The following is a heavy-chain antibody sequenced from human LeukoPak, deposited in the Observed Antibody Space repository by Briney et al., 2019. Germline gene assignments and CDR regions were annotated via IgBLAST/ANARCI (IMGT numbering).Heavy chain of an antibody. J-gene: IGHJ3*02. D-gene: IGHD2-15*01. CDR2: INWNGGST. CDR1: GFTFGNYG. Sequence: GGSLRLSCAASGFTFGNYGMSWVRQAPGKGLEWVSGINWNGGSTGYADSVEGRFTIFRDNAKNSQYLQMNSLRAEDTAVYYCARDSEDIVVVVAAKADAFDIWGQGTMVTVSS. CDR3: ARDSEDIVVVVAAKADAFDI. V-gene: IGHV3-20*04.